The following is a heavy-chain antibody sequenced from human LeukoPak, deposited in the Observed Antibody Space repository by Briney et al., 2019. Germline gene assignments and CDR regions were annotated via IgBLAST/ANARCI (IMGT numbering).Heavy chain of an antibody. Sequence: PSETLSLTCTVSGGSISTDNCYWGWIRQPPGKGLEWIGSIYYNGNTNYNPSLKSRVTISVDTSKNQFSLKLSSVTAADTAVYYCARDLGGLRYFDWSPNDAFDIWGQGTMVTVSS. CDR2: IYYNGNT. V-gene: IGHV4-39*07. CDR3: ARDLGGLRYFDWSPNDAFDI. D-gene: IGHD3-9*01. J-gene: IGHJ3*02. CDR1: GGSISTDNCY.